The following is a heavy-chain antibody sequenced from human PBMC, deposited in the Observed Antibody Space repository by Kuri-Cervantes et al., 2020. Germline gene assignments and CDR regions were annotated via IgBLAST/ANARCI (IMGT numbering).Heavy chain of an antibody. CDR1: GFTFSSYS. D-gene: IGHD3-22*01. Sequence: GGSLRLSCAGSGFTFSSYSMNWVRQAPGKGLEWVSYISRSSTTIYYADSVKGRFTISKDNARRSLNLQMNSLRAEDTAVYYCASLVYYYDSSGYYHPTPFDYWGQGTLVTVSS. CDR3: ASLVYYYDSSGYYHPTPFDY. J-gene: IGHJ4*02. CDR2: ISRSSTTI. V-gene: IGHV3-48*01.